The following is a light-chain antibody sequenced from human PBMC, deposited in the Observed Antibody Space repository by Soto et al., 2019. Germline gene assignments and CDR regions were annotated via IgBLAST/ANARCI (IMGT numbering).Light chain of an antibody. V-gene: IGKV1-6*02. CDR2: GAS. CDR3: LQYNSYSEA. Sequence: LLAPGGDRFTPSCRASQGIGNALGWYQQKPGKPPKVLIYGASNLQSGVPPRFSGSGSGTDFTLAISSLQPEDSATYYCLQYNSYSEAFGQVTKVEIK. CDR1: QGIGNA. J-gene: IGKJ1*01.